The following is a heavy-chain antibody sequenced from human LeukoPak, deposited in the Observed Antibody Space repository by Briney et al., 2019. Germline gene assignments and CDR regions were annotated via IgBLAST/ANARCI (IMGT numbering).Heavy chain of an antibody. Sequence: GGSLRLSCAASGFTLSIYSMNWVRQAPGKGLEWVSHISSSSSTIYYADSVKGRFTISRDNAKNSLYLQMNSLRVEDTAVYYCARISTAVAGGEYWGQGTLVTVSS. CDR2: ISSSSSTI. CDR3: ARISTAVAGGEY. J-gene: IGHJ4*02. D-gene: IGHD6-19*01. V-gene: IGHV3-48*01. CDR1: GFTLSIYS.